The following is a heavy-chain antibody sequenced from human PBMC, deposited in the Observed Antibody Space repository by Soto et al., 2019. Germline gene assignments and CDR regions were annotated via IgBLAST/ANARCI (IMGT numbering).Heavy chain of an antibody. CDR1: GFRFSAYW. V-gene: IGHV3-74*01. CDR2: INGDGSDA. Sequence: EVQLVESGGGFVQPGGSLRLSCAASGFRFSAYWIHWVRQDPGKGLLWIPHINGDGSDATYADSVKGRFTISRDNAKNTVYLQMNSLRDDDTGVYYCARDSARTFDYWGQGTLVTVSS. CDR3: ARDSARTFDY. D-gene: IGHD3-10*01. J-gene: IGHJ4*01.